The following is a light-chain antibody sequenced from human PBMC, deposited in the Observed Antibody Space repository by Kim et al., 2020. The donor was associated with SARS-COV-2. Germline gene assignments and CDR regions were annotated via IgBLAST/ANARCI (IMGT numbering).Light chain of an antibody. V-gene: IGLV2-14*03. J-gene: IGLJ1*01. CDR3: TSYRSSGYV. CDR2: DVF. CDR1: SSDVGGYNY. Sequence: LSQPASVSGSPGQSITISCTGTSSDVGGYNYVSWYQQYPGKAPKLMIYDVFKRPSGVSNRFSGSKSGNTASLTISGLQAEDEADYYCTSYRSSGYVFGTGTKVTVL.